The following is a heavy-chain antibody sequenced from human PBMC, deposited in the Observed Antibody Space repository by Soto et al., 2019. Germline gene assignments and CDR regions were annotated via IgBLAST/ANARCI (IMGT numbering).Heavy chain of an antibody. Sequence: PSETLSLTCTGSSAAVCSRSDYWTWIRQPPAKGLEWIGYIYSSGSTNYNPSLKSRVTISLDTSKNQFSLKLSSVTAADTAVYYCARDESSSWFFNCGQGTLVTVYS. CDR1: SAAVCSRSDY. V-gene: IGHV4-61*01. D-gene: IGHD6-13*01. CDR3: ARDESSSWFFN. CDR2: IYSSGST. J-gene: IGHJ4*02.